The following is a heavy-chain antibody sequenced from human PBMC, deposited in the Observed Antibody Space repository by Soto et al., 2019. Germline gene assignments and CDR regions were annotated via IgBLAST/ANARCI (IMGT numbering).Heavy chain of an antibody. J-gene: IGHJ3*02. Sequence: ASLKVSCKASGYTFTSYGISWVRQAPGQGLEWMGWISAYNGNTNYAQKLQGRVTMTTDTSTSTAYMELRSLRSDDTAVYYCARQQWLVEGDAFDIWGQGTMVTVSS. CDR1: GYTFTSYG. V-gene: IGHV1-18*01. CDR3: ARQQWLVEGDAFDI. D-gene: IGHD6-19*01. CDR2: ISAYNGNT.